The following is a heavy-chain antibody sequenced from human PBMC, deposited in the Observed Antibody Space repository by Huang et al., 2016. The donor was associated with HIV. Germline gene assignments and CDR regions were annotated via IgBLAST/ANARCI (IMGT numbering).Heavy chain of an antibody. CDR1: GFSFSTYD. V-gene: IGHV3-30*02. CDR3: ARAEAGMYDALDM. D-gene: IGHD6-19*01. Sequence: QVQLVESGGGVVQPGGSLRPSCAASGFSFSTYDMHWVRQATGKGLEWVALIRYAGRNTAYADSVKGRFTISRDNSKNTLHLQMNSLRPEDTAVFYCARAEAGMYDALDMWGQGTLVTVSS. CDR2: IRYAGRNT. J-gene: IGHJ3*02.